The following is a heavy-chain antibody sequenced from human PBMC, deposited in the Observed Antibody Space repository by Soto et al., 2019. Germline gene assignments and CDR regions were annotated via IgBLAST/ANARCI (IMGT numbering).Heavy chain of an antibody. CDR3: TRWSGYGGYFDY. J-gene: IGHJ4*02. D-gene: IGHD3-3*01. CDR2: IYSGGST. Sequence: GGSLRLSCAASGFIVSSNYMSWVRQAPGKGLEWVSVIYSGGSTYYADSVKGRFTISRDNSKNTLYLQMNSLRAEDTAVYYCTRWSGYGGYFDYWGQGTLVTVSS. V-gene: IGHV3-53*01. CDR1: GFIVSSNY.